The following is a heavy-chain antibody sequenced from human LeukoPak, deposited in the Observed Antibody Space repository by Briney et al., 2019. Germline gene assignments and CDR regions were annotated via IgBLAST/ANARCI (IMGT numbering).Heavy chain of an antibody. J-gene: IGHJ4*02. Sequence: GGSLRLSCAASGFTFSSYSLNWVRQAPGKGLEWVSFISSSSITIYYADSVKGRFTISKDNAEKSLYLQMNSLRAEDTAVYYCARDRGGSYSAIDYWGQGTLVTVSS. CDR2: ISSSSITI. CDR1: GFTFSSYS. D-gene: IGHD2-15*01. V-gene: IGHV3-48*04. CDR3: ARDRGGSYSAIDY.